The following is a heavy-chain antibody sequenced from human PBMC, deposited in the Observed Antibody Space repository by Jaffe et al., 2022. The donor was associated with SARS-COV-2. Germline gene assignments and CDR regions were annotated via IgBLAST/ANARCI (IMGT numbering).Heavy chain of an antibody. CDR2: IYYSGST. CDR1: GGSISSSSYY. J-gene: IGHJ3*02. CDR3: ARHPLRSYYYDSSGYIVGAFDI. D-gene: IGHD3-22*01. V-gene: IGHV4-39*01. Sequence: QLQLQESGPGLVKPSETLSLTCTVSGGSISSSSYYWGWIRQPPGKGLEWIGSIYYSGSTYYNPSLKSRVTISVDTSKNQFSLKLSSVTAADTAVYYCARHPLRSYYYDSSGYIVGAFDIWGQGTMVTVSS.